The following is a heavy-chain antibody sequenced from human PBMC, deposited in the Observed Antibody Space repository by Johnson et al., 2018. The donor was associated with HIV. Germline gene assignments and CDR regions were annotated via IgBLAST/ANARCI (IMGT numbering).Heavy chain of an antibody. V-gene: IGHV3-7*04. CDR1: GFTFADYG. J-gene: IGHJ3*01. Sequence: VQLVESGGGVVRPGGSLRLSCAASGFTFADYGMSWVRQAPGKGLEWVANIKQDGSEKYYVDSVKGRFTIFRDNAKNSLYLQMNSLRAEDTALYYCARTNYVDAFDLWGQGTMVTVSS. D-gene: IGHD3-10*02. CDR3: ARTNYVDAFDL. CDR2: IKQDGSEK.